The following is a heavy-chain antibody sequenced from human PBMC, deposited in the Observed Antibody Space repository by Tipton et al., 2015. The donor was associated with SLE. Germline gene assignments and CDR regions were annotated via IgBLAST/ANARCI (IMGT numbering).Heavy chain of an antibody. CDR1: GGSFSGYY. Sequence: AGLVKPSETLSLTCAVYGGSFSGYYWSWIRQPPGKGLEWIGEINHSGSTNYNPSLKSRVTISVDTSKNQFSLKLSSVTAADTAVYYCARDSVVQNWNYFDYWGQGTLVTVSS. V-gene: IGHV4-34*01. J-gene: IGHJ4*02. CDR2: INHSGST. CDR3: ARDSVVQNWNYFDY. D-gene: IGHD1-1*01.